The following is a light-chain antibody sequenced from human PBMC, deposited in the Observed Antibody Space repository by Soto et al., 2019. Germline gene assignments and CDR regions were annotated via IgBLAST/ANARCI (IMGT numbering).Light chain of an antibody. V-gene: IGKV3-20*01. CDR3: QQYGRAPGLFT. Sequence: EIVLTQSPGTLSLSPGERATLSCRASQSVSSDSLAWYQHKLGQAPRVLXYGASTRATGIPDRFSGSGSGTXFTLXXSRLEPDDCAVYYCQQYGRAPGLFTFGPGTKVDIK. CDR2: GAS. J-gene: IGKJ3*01. CDR1: QSVSSDS.